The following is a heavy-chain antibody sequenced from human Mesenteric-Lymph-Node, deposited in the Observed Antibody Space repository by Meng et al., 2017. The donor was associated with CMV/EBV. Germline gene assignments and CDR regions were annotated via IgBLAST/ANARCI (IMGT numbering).Heavy chain of an antibody. Sequence: GESLKISCAASGFTFSDYSMNWVRQAPGKGLKWVSSISSSSTYIYYADSVKGRFTISRDNAKNSLYLQMNSLRAEDTAVYYCARGNVAQPPPNGMDVWGQGTTVTVSS. V-gene: IGHV3-21*01. CDR1: GFTFSDYS. CDR2: ISSSSTYI. CDR3: ARGNVAQPPPNGMDV. D-gene: IGHD1/OR15-1a*01. J-gene: IGHJ6*02.